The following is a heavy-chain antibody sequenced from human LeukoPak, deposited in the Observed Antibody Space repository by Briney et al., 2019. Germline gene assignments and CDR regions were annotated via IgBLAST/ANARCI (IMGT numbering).Heavy chain of an antibody. CDR2: IIPIFGTA. Sequence: EASVKVSCKASGGTFSSYAISWVRQAPGQGLEWMGGIIPIFGTANYAQKFQGRVTITADESTSTAYMELSSLRSEDTAVYYCASRSGWYDYYYGMDVWGQGTTVTVSS. CDR3: ASRSGWYDYYYGMDV. V-gene: IGHV1-69*13. CDR1: GGTFSSYA. J-gene: IGHJ6*02. D-gene: IGHD6-19*01.